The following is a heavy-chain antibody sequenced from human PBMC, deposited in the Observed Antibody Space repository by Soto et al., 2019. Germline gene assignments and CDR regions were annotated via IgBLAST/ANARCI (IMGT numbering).Heavy chain of an antibody. Sequence: PSETLSLTCTVSGGSISSGGCYWNWIRQHPGKALEWIGYISYSGSTYYNPSLKSRITISVDTSKNQFSLKLSSVTAADTAVYYCARAKITHGYYYTGMDVWGQGTTVTVSS. D-gene: IGHD1-20*01. CDR1: GGSISSGGCY. V-gene: IGHV4-31*03. J-gene: IGHJ6*02. CDR2: ISYSGST. CDR3: ARAKITHGYYYTGMDV.